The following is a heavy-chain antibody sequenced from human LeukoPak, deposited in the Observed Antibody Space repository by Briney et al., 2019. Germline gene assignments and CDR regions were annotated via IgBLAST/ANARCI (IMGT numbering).Heavy chain of an antibody. J-gene: IGHJ4*02. CDR1: GYTFTGYY. D-gene: IGHD6-19*01. Sequence: GASVKVSCKASGYTFTGYYMHWVRQAPGQGLEWMGWINPNSGGTNYAQKFQGWVTVTRDTSISTAYMELSRLRSDDTAVYYCARAYRIAVAGIDYWGQGTLVTVSS. V-gene: IGHV1-2*04. CDR3: ARAYRIAVAGIDY. CDR2: INPNSGGT.